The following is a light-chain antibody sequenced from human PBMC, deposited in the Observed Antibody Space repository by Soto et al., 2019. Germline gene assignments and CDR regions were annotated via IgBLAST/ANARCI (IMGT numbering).Light chain of an antibody. J-gene: IGKJ2*01. V-gene: IGKV1-9*01. CDR2: AAS. CDR1: QGISSS. CDR3: QQLNSYPYT. Sequence: DIQLTQSPSFLSASVGDRVTITCRASQGISSSLAWYQQKPGKAPKLLIYAASTLQSGVPSRFSGSGSGTEFTLTISRPQPEDFATYYCQQLNSYPYTFGQGTKVEIK.